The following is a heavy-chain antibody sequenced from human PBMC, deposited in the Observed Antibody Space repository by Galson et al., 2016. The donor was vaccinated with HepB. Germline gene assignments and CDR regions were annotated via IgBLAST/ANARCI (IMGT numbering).Heavy chain of an antibody. CDR3: AKQTSSYFSGFDS. CDR2: IYPGDSET. Sequence: QSGAEVKKPGESLKISCKGSGYSFTTYWIGWVRQVPGKGLEWMGIIYPGDSETRYSPSFQGQVTMSADKSIDTAYLQWRSLKAADTAIYYCAKQTSSYFSGFDSWGQGTLVTVSS. V-gene: IGHV5-51*01. J-gene: IGHJ5*01. D-gene: IGHD2-15*01. CDR1: GYSFTTYW.